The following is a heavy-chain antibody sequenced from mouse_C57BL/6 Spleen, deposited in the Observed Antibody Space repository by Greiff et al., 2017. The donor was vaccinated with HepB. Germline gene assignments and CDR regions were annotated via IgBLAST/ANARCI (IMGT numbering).Heavy chain of an antibody. D-gene: IGHD2-3*01. CDR2: INPSSGYT. V-gene: IGHV1-4*01. Sequence: VQLQESGAELARPGASVKMSCKASGYTFTSYTMHWVNQRPGQGLEWIGYINPSSGYTKYNQKFKDKATLTADKSSSTAYMQLSSLTSEDSAVYYCARWFYDGYGGYWGQGTTLTVSS. J-gene: IGHJ2*01. CDR1: GYTFTSYT. CDR3: ARWFYDGYGGY.